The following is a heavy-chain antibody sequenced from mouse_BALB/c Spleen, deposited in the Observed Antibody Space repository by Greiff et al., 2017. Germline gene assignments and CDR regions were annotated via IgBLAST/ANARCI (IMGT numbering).Heavy chain of an antibody. J-gene: IGHJ2*01. Sequence: DVKLQESGPDLVKPSQSLSLTCTVTGYSITSGYSWHWIRQFPGNKLEWMGYIHYSGSTNYNPSLKSRISITRDTSKNQFFLQLNSVTTEDTATYYCARAASTVVDFDYWGQGTTLTVSS. CDR3: ARAASTVVDFDY. CDR2: IHYSGST. V-gene: IGHV3-1*02. CDR1: GYSITSGYS. D-gene: IGHD1-1*01.